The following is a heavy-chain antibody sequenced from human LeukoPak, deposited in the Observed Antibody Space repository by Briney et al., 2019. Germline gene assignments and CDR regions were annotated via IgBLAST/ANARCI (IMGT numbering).Heavy chain of an antibody. Sequence: GGSLRLSCAASGFTFSSYGMHWVRQAPGKGLEWVAVIWYDGSNKYYADSVKGRFTISRDNSKNTLYLQMNSLRAEDTAVYYCAKISMVTAIDYWGQGTLVTVSS. CDR3: AKISMVTAIDY. CDR2: IWYDGSNK. V-gene: IGHV3-30*02. J-gene: IGHJ4*02. CDR1: GFTFSSYG. D-gene: IGHD5-18*01.